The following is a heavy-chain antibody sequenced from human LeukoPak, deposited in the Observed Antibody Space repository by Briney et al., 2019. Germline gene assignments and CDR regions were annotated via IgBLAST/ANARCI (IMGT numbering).Heavy chain of an antibody. Sequence: GGSLRLSCSASGFTFNRFYLHWVRQAPGEGLEFVSHISSNGATTYYADSVKGRFTISRDNSKNTLYLQMSSLRADDTAVYYCVNDRSIAAPNNDFFDSWGQGALVTVSS. CDR3: VNDRSIAAPNNDFFDS. CDR1: GFTFNRFY. V-gene: IGHV3-64D*06. D-gene: IGHD6-6*01. J-gene: IGHJ4*02. CDR2: ISSNGATT.